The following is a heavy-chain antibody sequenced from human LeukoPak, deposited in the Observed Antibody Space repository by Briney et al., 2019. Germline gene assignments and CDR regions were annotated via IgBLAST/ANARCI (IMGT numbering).Heavy chain of an antibody. CDR3: ARDRSNYAYYYYGMDV. Sequence: ASVKVSCKASGYTFTNDYIHWVRQAPGQGLEWMGISSPSGGSTSYAQKFQGRVTMTRDTSTSTVYVELSSLRSEDTAVYYCARDRSNYAYYYYGMDVWGQGTTVTVSS. V-gene: IGHV1-46*01. CDR2: SSPSGGST. J-gene: IGHJ6*02. D-gene: IGHD4-11*01. CDR1: GYTFTNDY.